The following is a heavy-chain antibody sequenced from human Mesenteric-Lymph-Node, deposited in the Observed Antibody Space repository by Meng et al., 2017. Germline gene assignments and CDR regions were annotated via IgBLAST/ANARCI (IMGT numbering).Heavy chain of an antibody. CDR2: IYYSGST. CDR3: ARIAVAGTFDY. D-gene: IGHD6-19*01. CDR1: GGSISSSSYY. Sequence: QLQLQESVPGLVKPSETLSLTCTVSGGSISSSSYYWGWIRQHPGKGLEWIGSIYYSGSTYYNPSLKSRVTISVDTSKNQFSLKLSSVTAADTAVYYCARIAVAGTFDYWGQGTLVTVSS. V-gene: IGHV4-39*01. J-gene: IGHJ4*02.